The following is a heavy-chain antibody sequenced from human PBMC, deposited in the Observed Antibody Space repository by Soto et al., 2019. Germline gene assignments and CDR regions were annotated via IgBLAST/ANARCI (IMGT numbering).Heavy chain of an antibody. Sequence: SVKVSCKASGGTFSSYAISWVRQAPGQGLEWMGGIIPIFGTANYAQKFQGRVTITADESTSTAYMELSSLRSEDTAVYYCANMPTYYDILTASYWDYWGQGTLVTVSS. J-gene: IGHJ4*02. CDR1: GGTFSSYA. V-gene: IGHV1-69*13. CDR2: IIPIFGTA. D-gene: IGHD3-9*01. CDR3: ANMPTYYDILTASYWDY.